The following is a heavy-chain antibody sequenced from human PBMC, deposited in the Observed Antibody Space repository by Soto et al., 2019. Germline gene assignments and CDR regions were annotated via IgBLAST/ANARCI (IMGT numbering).Heavy chain of an antibody. D-gene: IGHD3-10*01. J-gene: IGHJ4*02. Sequence: PSETLSLTCTVSGCSISSGGYYWSWIRQDPGKGLEWIGYIYYSGSTYYNPSLKSRVTISVDTSKNQFSLKLSSVTAANTAVYYCARGVTLVRGVIHTPYFDYWGQRALVTVSS. V-gene: IGHV4-31*03. CDR2: IYYSGST. CDR3: ARGVTLVRGVIHTPYFDY. CDR1: GCSISSGGYY.